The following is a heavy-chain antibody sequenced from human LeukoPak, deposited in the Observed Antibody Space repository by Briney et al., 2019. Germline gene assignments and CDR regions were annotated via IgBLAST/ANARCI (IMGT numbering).Heavy chain of an antibody. CDR3: ARSGYSFLVDS. CDR2: MSYTGTT. V-gene: IGHV4-39*01. CDR1: GGSISRSGYY. J-gene: IGHJ4*02. Sequence: ASETLSLTCTVSGGSISRSGYYWGWIRQPPGKGLEWIVSMSYTGTTYYNPSLKSRVTISVDTSKNQFSLKLSSVTAADTGVYYCARSGYSFLVDSWGQGTLVTVSS. D-gene: IGHD5-18*01.